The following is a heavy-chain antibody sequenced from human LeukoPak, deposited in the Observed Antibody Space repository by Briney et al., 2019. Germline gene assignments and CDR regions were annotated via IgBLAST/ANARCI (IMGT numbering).Heavy chain of an antibody. D-gene: IGHD6-13*01. CDR1: GYSFTSYW. CDR3: ARSIGAAGHYYYYMDV. Sequence: GESLKISCKASGYSFTSYWIGWVRQMPGKGLEWMGIIYPGDSDTRYSPSFQGQVTISADKSISTAYLQWSSLKAADTAMYYCARSIGAAGHYYYYMDVWGKGTTVTVSS. J-gene: IGHJ6*03. V-gene: IGHV5-51*01. CDR2: IYPGDSDT.